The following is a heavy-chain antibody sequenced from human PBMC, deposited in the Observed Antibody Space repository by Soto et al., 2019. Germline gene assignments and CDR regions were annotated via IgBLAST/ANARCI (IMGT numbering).Heavy chain of an antibody. CDR2: ILNREDT. Sequence: EGHLLESGGGLVRSGESLRLSCAASGFTFSNYGMTWVRQAPGKGLEWVSTILNREDTYYADSVKGRFTISRDNSENTLFLQMSSLGAEDTAVYYCARDGPGGKVGDYWGQGTLVAVSS. J-gene: IGHJ4*02. D-gene: IGHD3-16*01. V-gene: IGHV3-23*01. CDR1: GFTFSNYG. CDR3: ARDGPGGKVGDY.